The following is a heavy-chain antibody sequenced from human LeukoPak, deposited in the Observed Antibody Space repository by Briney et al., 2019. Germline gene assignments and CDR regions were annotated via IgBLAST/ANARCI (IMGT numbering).Heavy chain of an antibody. CDR2: ISGSGGST. D-gene: IGHD3-22*01. CDR1: GFTFSSYA. CDR3: AKDLVGTIIVVAPDAFDI. Sequence: GGSLRLSGAASGFTFSSYAMSWVRQAPGKGLEWVSAISGSGGSTYYADSVKGRFTISRDNSKNTLYLQMNSLRAEDTAVYYCAKDLVGTIIVVAPDAFDIWGQGTMVTVSS. J-gene: IGHJ3*02. V-gene: IGHV3-23*01.